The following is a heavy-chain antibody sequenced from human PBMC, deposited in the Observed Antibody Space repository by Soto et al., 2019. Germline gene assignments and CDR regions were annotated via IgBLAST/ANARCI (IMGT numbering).Heavy chain of an antibody. D-gene: IGHD3-10*01. J-gene: IGHJ6*02. CDR1: GFTFDDYT. Sequence: PGGSLRLSCAASGFTFDDYTMHWVRQAPGKGLQWVSLISWDGVSTYYADSVKGRFTISRDNSKNSLHLQMNSLRTEDTALYYCAKDRGGMDVWGQGTTVTVSS. CDR3: AKDRGGMDV. CDR2: ISWDGVST. V-gene: IGHV3-43*01.